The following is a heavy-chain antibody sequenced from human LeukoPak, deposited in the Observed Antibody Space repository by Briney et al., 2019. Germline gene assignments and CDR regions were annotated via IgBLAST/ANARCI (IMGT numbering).Heavy chain of an antibody. CDR3: AREPDPMDV. J-gene: IGHJ6*03. CDR1: GGSISSGSYY. Sequence: SETLSLTCTVSGGSISSGSYYWSWIRQPAGKGLEWIGRIYTSGSTNYNPSLKSRVTISVDTSKNQFSLKLSSVTAADTAVYYCAREPDPMDVWGKGTTVTVSS. CDR2: IYTSGST. V-gene: IGHV4-61*02. D-gene: IGHD1-14*01.